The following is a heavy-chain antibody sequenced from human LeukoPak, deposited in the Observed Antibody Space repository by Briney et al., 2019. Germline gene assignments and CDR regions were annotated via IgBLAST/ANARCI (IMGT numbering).Heavy chain of an antibody. CDR1: GFTVSSNY. D-gene: IGHD1-1*01. CDR3: AREEYDSHHSY. CDR2: IYSGGST. Sequence: GGSLRLSCAASGFTVSSNYMSWVRQAPGKGLEWVSVIYSGGSTYYADSVKGRFTISRDNSKNTLYLQVNSLRAEDTAVYYCAREEYDSHHSYWGQGTLVTVSS. V-gene: IGHV3-66*01. J-gene: IGHJ4*02.